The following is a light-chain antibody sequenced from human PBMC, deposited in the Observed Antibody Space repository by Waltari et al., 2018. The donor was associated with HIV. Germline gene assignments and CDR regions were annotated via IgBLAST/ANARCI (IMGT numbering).Light chain of an antibody. CDR1: QSLATN. CDR2: WAS. V-gene: IGKV3-15*01. J-gene: IGKJ4*01. CDR3: QQYLRWPIT. Sequence: LVMTQSPGTLSVSPGDRATPSCRASQSLATNLAWYQQKPGQAPRLLIYWASTRATGVPARFSGSGSGTQFTLTISSLQSEDFAVYYCQQYLRWPITFGGGTRVDIK.